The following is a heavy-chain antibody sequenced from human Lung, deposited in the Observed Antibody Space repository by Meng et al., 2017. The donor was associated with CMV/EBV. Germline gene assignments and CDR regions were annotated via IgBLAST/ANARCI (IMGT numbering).Heavy chain of an antibody. J-gene: IGHJ4*02. V-gene: IGHV3-30*02. CDR3: ARDSSTGFYYFDY. Sequence: GGSLRLXXATSGFTFSSFGMNWVRQAPGKGLEWVALIRYDGSNEYYADSVRGRFTISRDISKNTLYLEMNSLRLDDTAVYYCARDSSTGFYYFDYWVRGTLVTVSS. D-gene: IGHD6-19*01. CDR2: IRYDGSNE. CDR1: GFTFSSFG.